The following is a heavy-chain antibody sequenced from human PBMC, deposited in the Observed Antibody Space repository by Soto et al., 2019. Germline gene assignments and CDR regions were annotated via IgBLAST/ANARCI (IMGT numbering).Heavy chain of an antibody. V-gene: IGHV5-10-1*01. Sequence: PGESQKISCKASGYSFTSYWISWVRQMPGKGLKRMGRIDPSDSYTNYSPSFQGHVTISADKSISTAYQKWSSLKAADTRMYYCASQESWDRTCYFSGMDVWGHGTKVTVSS. D-gene: IGHD1-26*01. CDR2: IDPSDSYT. CDR3: ASQESWDRTCYFSGMDV. CDR1: GYSFTSYW. J-gene: IGHJ6*02.